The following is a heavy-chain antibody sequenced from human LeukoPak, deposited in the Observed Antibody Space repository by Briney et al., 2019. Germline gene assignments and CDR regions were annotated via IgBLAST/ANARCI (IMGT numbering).Heavy chain of an antibody. CDR3: TPSGDGWGLDY. J-gene: IGHJ4*02. V-gene: IGHV1-69*04. Sequence: GAAVKVSCKASGGTFSNLAFSWVRQPPAQGLEWMGRIIPTTGLANYAQKFQGRVTMTGDTSRNTVYMDLSSLTSEDTAMYYCTPSGDGWGLDYWGQGTLVTVSS. D-gene: IGHD3-16*01. CDR2: IIPTTGLA. CDR1: GGTFSNLA.